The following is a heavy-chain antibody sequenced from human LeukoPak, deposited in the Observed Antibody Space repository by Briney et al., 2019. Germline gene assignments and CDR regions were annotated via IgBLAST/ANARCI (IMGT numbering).Heavy chain of an antibody. Sequence: NPSETLSLTCTVSGGSISSYYWSWIRQPAGKGLEWIGRIYTSGSTNYNPSLKSRVTMSVDTSKNQFSLRLSSVTAADTAVYYCARDGHIVVVPAALGWFDPWGQGTLVTVSS. CDR3: ARDGHIVVVPAALGWFDP. D-gene: IGHD2-2*01. J-gene: IGHJ5*02. CDR2: IYTSGST. CDR1: GGSISSYY. V-gene: IGHV4-4*07.